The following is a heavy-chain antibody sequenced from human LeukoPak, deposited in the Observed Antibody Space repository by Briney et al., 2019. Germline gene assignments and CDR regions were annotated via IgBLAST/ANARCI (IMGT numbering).Heavy chain of an antibody. CDR2: IYSRVST. D-gene: IGHD2-21*02. J-gene: IGHJ4*02. CDR3: ARHFYCGGGCYSGTIDR. Sequence: SETLSLTCTVSGGSISNYYWSWIRQPPGKGLEWIGYIYSRVSTNYNPSLKSRVTISIDTPGNQFSLKLNSVTAADTAIYYCARHFYCGGGCYSGTIDRWGQGTLVTVSS. V-gene: IGHV4-4*09. CDR1: GGSISNYY.